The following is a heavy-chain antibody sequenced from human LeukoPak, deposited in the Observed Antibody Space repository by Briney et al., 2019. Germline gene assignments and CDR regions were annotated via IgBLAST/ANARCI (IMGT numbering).Heavy chain of an antibody. CDR1: GLTFSSYY. CDR2: IKQDGSEK. Sequence: GGSLRLSWAPAGLTFSSYYMSWVRQPAGEWRGWVANIKQDGSEKHYVYSVKGRVTISRDTATNSLFLQMNSLRDEDTALYYCARSYLSLGGVIIADWGQGNLVTVSS. J-gene: IGHJ4*02. D-gene: IGHD3-10*01. V-gene: IGHV3-7*01. CDR3: ARSYLSLGGVIIAD.